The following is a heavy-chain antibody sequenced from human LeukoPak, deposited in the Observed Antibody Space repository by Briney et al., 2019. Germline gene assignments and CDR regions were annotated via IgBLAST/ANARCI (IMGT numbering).Heavy chain of an antibody. CDR1: GFTFSSYA. D-gene: IGHD4-23*01. V-gene: IGHV3-53*01. Sequence: GGSLRLSCAASGFTFSSYAMSWVRQAPGKGLEWVSVIYSGGSTYYADSVKGRFTISRDNSKNTLYLQMNSLRAEDTAVYYCARDPTVVTLDAFDIWGQGTMVTVSS. CDR2: IYSGGST. CDR3: ARDPTVVTLDAFDI. J-gene: IGHJ3*02.